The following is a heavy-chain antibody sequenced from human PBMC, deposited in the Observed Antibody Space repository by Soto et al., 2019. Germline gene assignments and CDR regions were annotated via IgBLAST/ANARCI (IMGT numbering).Heavy chain of an antibody. CDR3: AKDLLLFGVVSSPFYGMDV. CDR2: ISWNSGSI. Sequence: GGSLRLSCAASGFTFDDYAMHWVRQAPGKGLEWVSGISWNSGSIGYADSVKGPFTISRDNAKNSLYLQMNSLRAEDTALYYCAKDLLLFGVVSSPFYGMDVWGQGTTVTVSS. J-gene: IGHJ6*02. CDR1: GFTFDDYA. V-gene: IGHV3-9*01. D-gene: IGHD3-3*01.